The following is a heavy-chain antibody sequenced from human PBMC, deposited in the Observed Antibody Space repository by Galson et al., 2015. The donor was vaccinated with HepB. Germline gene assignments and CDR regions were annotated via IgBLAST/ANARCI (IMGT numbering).Heavy chain of an antibody. CDR1: GFTFTSSA. Sequence: SVKVSCKASGFTFTSSAVQWVRQARGQRLEWIGWIVVGSGNTNYAQKFQERVTITRDMSTSTAYMELSSLRSEDTAVYYCAAGGCTNGVCYTHHDPHPQDFDYWGQGTLVTVSS. D-gene: IGHD2-8*01. J-gene: IGHJ4*02. V-gene: IGHV1-58*01. CDR2: IVVGSGNT. CDR3: AAGGCTNGVCYTHHDPHPQDFDY.